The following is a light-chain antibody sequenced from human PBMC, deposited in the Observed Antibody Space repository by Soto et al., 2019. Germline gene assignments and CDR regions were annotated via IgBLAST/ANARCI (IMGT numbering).Light chain of an antibody. J-gene: IGKJ1*01. Sequence: EIVMTQSPATLSVSPGERATLSCRASQSVSSNLAWYQQKPGQAPRVLIYGASTRATGIPARFSGSGSGTEFTLSISSLQSEDFAVYYCQQYNNWLWTFGQGTKVEIK. CDR2: GAS. CDR1: QSVSSN. CDR3: QQYNNWLWT. V-gene: IGKV3-15*01.